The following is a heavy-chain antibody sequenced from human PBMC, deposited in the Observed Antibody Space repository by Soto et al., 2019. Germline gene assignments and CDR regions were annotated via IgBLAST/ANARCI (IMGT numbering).Heavy chain of an antibody. J-gene: IGHJ4*02. Sequence: GVSLRRSCIASGFRLSNYAMIWVRQDPGKGPEWVSGSEISGRATYYADAVKGRFTISRDDSKNAVYLQMDSLRGDDTAVYCCAKGDGDCFDHWGRRSLVTVSS. CDR2: SEISGRAT. V-gene: IGHV3-23*05. D-gene: IGHD3-10*01. CDR3: AKGDGDCFDH. CDR1: GFRLSNYA.